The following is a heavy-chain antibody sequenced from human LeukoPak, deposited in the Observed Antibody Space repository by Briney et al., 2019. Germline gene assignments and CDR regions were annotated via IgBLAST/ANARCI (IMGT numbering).Heavy chain of an antibody. V-gene: IGHV4-4*09. CDR1: GGSISSYY. J-gene: IGHJ4*02. Sequence: SETLSLTCTVSGGSISSYYWSWIRQPPGKGLEWIGYIYTSGSTNYNPSLKSRVTISVDTSKNQFSLKLSSVTAADTAVYYCARSLRGRLVAYWGQGTLVTVSS. CDR3: ARSLRGRLVAY. CDR2: IYTSGST. D-gene: IGHD6-6*01.